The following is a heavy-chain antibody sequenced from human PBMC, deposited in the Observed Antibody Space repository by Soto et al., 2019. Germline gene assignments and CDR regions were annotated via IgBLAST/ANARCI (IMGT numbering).Heavy chain of an antibody. D-gene: IGHD3-3*01. CDR2: IYWNDDK. V-gene: IGHV2-5*01. J-gene: IGHJ4*02. CDR1: GFSLSTSGVG. CDR3: AHSSAYYDFWSGYHTGIYYSHY. Sequence: SGPTLVNPTQTLTLTCTFSGFSLSTSGVGVGWIRQPPGKALEWLAPIYWNDDKRYSPSLKSRLTITKDTSKNQVVLTMTNMDPVDTATYYCAHSSAYYDFWSGYHTGIYYSHYSGPGTLVTVSS.